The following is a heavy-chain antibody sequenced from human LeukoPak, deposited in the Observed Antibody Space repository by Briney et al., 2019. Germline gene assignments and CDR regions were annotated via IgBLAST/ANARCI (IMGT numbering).Heavy chain of an antibody. J-gene: IGHJ4*02. CDR3: ARGLPLDH. V-gene: IGHV1-8*02. D-gene: IGHD2-21*02. CDR1: GYTFTGYY. Sequence: ASVKVSCKASGYTFTGYYMHWVRQAPGQGLEWLACMQPYSGDTDYAQKFQGRLTMTRNSSTNTVYMELSSLTSEDTAVYYCARGLPLDHWGQGTLVTVSS. CDR2: MQPYSGDT.